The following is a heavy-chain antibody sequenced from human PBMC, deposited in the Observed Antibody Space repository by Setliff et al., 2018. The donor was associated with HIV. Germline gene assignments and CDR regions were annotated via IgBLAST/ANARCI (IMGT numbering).Heavy chain of an antibody. CDR3: ARDDPYCSGGSCYSY. D-gene: IGHD2-15*01. Sequence: GGSLRLSCAASGFTFSSYAMHWVRQAPGKGLEWVAVISYDGSNKYYADSVKGRFTISRDNSKNTLYLQMNSLRAEDTAVYYCARDDPYCSGGSCYSYWGQGTLVTVSS. CDR1: GFTFSSYA. V-gene: IGHV3-30*07. J-gene: IGHJ4*02. CDR2: ISYDGSNK.